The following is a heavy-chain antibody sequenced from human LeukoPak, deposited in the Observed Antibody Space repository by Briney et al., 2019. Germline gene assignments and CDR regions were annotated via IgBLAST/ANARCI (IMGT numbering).Heavy chain of an antibody. CDR3: AKDRDSGYDITKYL. Sequence: GGSLRLSCAASGFTFSSYWMSWVRQAPGKGLEWVAFIRYDGSNKYYADSVKGRFTISRDNSKNTLYLQMNSLRAEDTAVYYCAKDRDSGYDITKYLGGQGTLVTVSS. CDR2: IRYDGSNK. CDR1: GFTFSSYW. J-gene: IGHJ4*02. D-gene: IGHD5-12*01. V-gene: IGHV3-30*02.